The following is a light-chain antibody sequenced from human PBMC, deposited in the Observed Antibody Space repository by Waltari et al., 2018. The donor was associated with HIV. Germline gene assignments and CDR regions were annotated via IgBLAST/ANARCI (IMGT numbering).Light chain of an antibody. CDR1: KLGDNY. Sequence: SYALTQPPSVSVSPGQTATITCSGDKLGDNYVCWYQQKPGQPPVLVIYQDTERPSGIPERFSGASSGNTAALTSSGTQAMDEADYYCQAWDSGTAVVFGGGTKLTVL. J-gene: IGLJ2*01. CDR3: QAWDSGTAVV. V-gene: IGLV3-1*01. CDR2: QDT.